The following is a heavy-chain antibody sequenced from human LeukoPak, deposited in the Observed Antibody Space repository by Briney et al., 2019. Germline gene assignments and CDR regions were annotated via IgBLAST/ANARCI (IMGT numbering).Heavy chain of an antibody. V-gene: IGHV3-23*01. CDR2: ISGSGGST. CDR1: GFTFSSYA. D-gene: IGHD1-26*01. J-gene: IGHJ4*02. CDR3: ARVGGSYVYYFDY. Sequence: PGGSLRLSCAASGFTFSSYAMSWVRQPPGKGLEWVSAISGSGGSTYYADSVKGRFTISRDNSKNTLYLQMNSLRPEDTAVYYCARVGGSYVYYFDYWGQGTLVTVSS.